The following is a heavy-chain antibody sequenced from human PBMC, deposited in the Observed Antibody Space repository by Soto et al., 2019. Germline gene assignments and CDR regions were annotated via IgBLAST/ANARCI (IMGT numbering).Heavy chain of an antibody. CDR2: ISADNGNT. V-gene: IGHV1-18*01. D-gene: IGHD3-22*01. Sequence: QVQLVQSGAEVKKPGASVKVSCKASGYTFTSYGISWVRQAPGQGLEWMGWISADNGNTNYAQKLQGRVTMTTDTYTRSAYMELRSLRSDDTAVYYCARDNSAYYYDSSGSYYEAYFDYWGQGTLVTVSS. CDR3: ARDNSAYYYDSSGSYYEAYFDY. J-gene: IGHJ4*02. CDR1: GYTFTSYG.